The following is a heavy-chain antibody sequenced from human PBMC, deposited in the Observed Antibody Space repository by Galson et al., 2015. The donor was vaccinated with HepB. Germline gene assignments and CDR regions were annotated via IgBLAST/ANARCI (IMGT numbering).Heavy chain of an antibody. D-gene: IGHD3-3*01. V-gene: IGHV3-64D*06. CDR2: VSSDGSGT. J-gene: IGHJ4*02. CDR1: EFTFSSYA. Sequence: SLRLSCAASEFTFSSYAVHWVRQAPGKGLEYVSAVSSDGSGTYYADSAKGRFTISGDNSKKMVYLQMSSLRPEDTAVYYCVEWVSNYNFWSGYFGSNHWGQGTLVTVSS. CDR3: VEWVSNYNFWSGYFGSNH.